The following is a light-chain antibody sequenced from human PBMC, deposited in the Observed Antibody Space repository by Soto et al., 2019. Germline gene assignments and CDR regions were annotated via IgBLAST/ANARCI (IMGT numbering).Light chain of an antibody. CDR2: DVT. J-gene: IGLJ1*01. V-gene: IGLV2-14*01. CDR3: SSYRSSSSYV. Sequence: QSALTQPASVSGSPGQSITISCTGTSSDVGGYKYVSWYQQHPDKAPKLIIYDVTNRPSGLSNRFSGSKSGNTASVTISGLQAEDEADYYCSSYRSSSSYVFGTGTKLTVL. CDR1: SSDVGGYKY.